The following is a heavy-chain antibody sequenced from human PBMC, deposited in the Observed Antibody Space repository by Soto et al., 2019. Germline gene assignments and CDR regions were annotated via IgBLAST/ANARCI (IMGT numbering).Heavy chain of an antibody. CDR1: GFTFTSSA. CDR3: AATVYYYYYYMDV. V-gene: IGHV1-58*02. Sequence: ASVKVSCKASGFTFTSSAMQWVRQARGQRLEWIGWIVVGSGNTNYAQKFQERVTITRDMSTSTAYMELSSLRSEDTAVYYCAATVYYYYYYMDVWGKGTTVTVSS. D-gene: IGHD1-20*01. J-gene: IGHJ6*03. CDR2: IVVGSGNT.